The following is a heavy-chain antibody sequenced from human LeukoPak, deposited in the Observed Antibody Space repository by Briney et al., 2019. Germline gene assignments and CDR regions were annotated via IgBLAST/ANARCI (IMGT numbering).Heavy chain of an antibody. CDR3: ARLSTYYDFWSPFDY. CDR2: VSYSGGT. CDR1: GASLSSHY. V-gene: IGHV4-59*07. Sequence: SDTLSLTCTVSGASLSSHYWSWIRQPPGKGLEWIGYVSYSGGTNYNPSLKSRVTISLDTSKDQVSLRLNSVTAADTAVYYCARLSTYYDFWSPFDYWGQGTLVTVSS. D-gene: IGHD3-3*01. J-gene: IGHJ4*02.